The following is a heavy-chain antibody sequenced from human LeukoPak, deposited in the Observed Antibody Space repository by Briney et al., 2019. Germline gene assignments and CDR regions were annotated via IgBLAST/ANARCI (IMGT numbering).Heavy chain of an antibody. CDR1: GDSIIGYY. CDR3: TRSDGYGLIRI. Sequence: PSETLSLTCSVSGDSIIGYYWGWIRQPPGKGLEWIGNIYYTGNTYYNSSLKSRVTISLDTSKNQFSLKVISMTAADTAAYYCTRSDGYGLIRICGRGTMVTVSS. CDR2: IYYTGNT. D-gene: IGHD3-10*01. V-gene: IGHV4-39*07. J-gene: IGHJ3*02.